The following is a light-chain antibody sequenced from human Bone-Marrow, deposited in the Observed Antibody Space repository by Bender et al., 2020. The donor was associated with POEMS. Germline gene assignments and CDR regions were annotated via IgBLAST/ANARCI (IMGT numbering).Light chain of an antibody. CDR2: EVN. J-gene: IGLJ3*02. V-gene: IGLV2-8*01. CDR1: SSDVGGYNY. Sequence: QSALTQPPSASGSPGQSVTISCTGTSSDVGGYNYVSWYQQHPGKAPKLIIFEVNKRPSGVPGRFPGSRSGSTASLTVSGLQAEDEADFYCCSYADNSVWVFGGGTKLTVL. CDR3: CSYADNSVWV.